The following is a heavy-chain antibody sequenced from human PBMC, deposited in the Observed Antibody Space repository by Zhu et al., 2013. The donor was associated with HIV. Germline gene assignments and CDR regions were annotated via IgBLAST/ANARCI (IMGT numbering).Heavy chain of an antibody. CDR3: ARVFYRDKGHCSSTSCYLGSWFDP. Sequence: QVQLVQSGAEVKKPGSSVKVSCKASGGTFSSYAISWVRQAPGQGLEWMGGIIPIFGTANYAQKFQGRVTITADESTSTAYMELSSLRSEDTAVYYCARVFYRDKGHCSSTSCYLGSWFDPGAREPWSPSPQ. V-gene: IGHV1-69*01. J-gene: IGHJ5*02. CDR2: IIPIFGTA. CDR1: GGTFSSYA. D-gene: IGHD2-2*01.